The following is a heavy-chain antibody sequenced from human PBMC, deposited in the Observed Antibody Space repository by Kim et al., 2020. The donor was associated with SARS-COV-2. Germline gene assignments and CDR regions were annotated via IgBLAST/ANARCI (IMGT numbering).Heavy chain of an antibody. D-gene: IGHD2-8*01. J-gene: IGHJ6*02. Sequence: SETLSLTCTVSGGSMNGYYWSWIRQPPGKELEWVAYISYTGSTHSNPSLTSRVAISVDTSKNQFSLNLNSVTAADTAVYYCARDVSPRRGSGAFDVWGQGTTVTVSS. CDR2: ISYTGST. CDR3: ARDVSPRRGSGAFDV. V-gene: IGHV4-59*13. CDR1: GGSMNGYY.